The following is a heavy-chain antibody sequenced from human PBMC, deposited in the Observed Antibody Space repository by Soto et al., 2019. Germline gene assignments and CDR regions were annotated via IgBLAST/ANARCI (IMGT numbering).Heavy chain of an antibody. Sequence: QDQLVQSGGEVKKPGASVKVSCKASGYSFTNYGITWVRQAPGQGFEWMGWISAYNGDTNYAQKLQGRVTMTTDASTITAYLELRSLRSDDTAVYYCARDRGVAPPVAGNTHYYYYMDVWGKGTTVTFAS. D-gene: IGHD6-19*01. CDR1: GYSFTNYG. CDR3: ARDRGVAPPVAGNTHYYYYMDV. CDR2: ISAYNGDT. J-gene: IGHJ6*03. V-gene: IGHV1-18*01.